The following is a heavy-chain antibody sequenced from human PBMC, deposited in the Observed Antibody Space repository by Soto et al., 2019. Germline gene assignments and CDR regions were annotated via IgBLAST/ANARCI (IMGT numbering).Heavy chain of an antibody. D-gene: IGHD3-10*01. V-gene: IGHV3-64*01. CDR1: GFTFSSYA. CDR2: ISSNGGST. Sequence: PGGSLRLSCAASGFTFSSYAMHWVRQAPGKGLEYVSAISSNGGSTYYANSVKGRFTISRDNSKNTLYLQMGSLRAEDMAVYYCARSGFGEFPYYYYGMDVWGQGTTVTVSS. J-gene: IGHJ6*02. CDR3: ARSGFGEFPYYYYGMDV.